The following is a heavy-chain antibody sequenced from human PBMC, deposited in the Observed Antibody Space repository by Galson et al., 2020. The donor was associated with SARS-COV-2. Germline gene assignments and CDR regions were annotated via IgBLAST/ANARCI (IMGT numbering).Heavy chain of an antibody. D-gene: IGHD3-3*01. CDR2: ISWNSGSI. CDR3: ANFNTFGVAY. J-gene: IGHJ4*02. V-gene: IGHV3-9*01. Sequence: GGSLRLSCAASGFTFDDYAMHWVRQAPGKGLEWVSGISWNSGSIGYADSVKGRFTISRDNAKNSLYLQMNSLRAEDTALYYCANFNTFGVAYWGQGTLVTVSS. CDR1: GFTFDDYA.